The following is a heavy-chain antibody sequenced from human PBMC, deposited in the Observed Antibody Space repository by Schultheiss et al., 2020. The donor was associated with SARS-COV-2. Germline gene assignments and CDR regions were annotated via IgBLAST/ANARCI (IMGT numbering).Heavy chain of an antibody. V-gene: IGHV4-59*02. Sequence: SETLSLTCTVSGVSVTTYCWNWIRRPPGKGLEWIGYIYYSGSTNYNPSLKSRVTISVDTSKNQFSLKVSSVTAADTAVYYCARRRSDGNWYLDTWGPGTLVTVSS. D-gene: IGHD4-23*01. J-gene: IGHJ4*02. CDR1: GVSVTTYC. CDR3: ARRRSDGNWYLDT. CDR2: IYYSGST.